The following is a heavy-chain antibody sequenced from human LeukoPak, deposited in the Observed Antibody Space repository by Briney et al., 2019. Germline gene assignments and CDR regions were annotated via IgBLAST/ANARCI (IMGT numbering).Heavy chain of an antibody. Sequence: SETLSLTCAVYGGSFSGYYWGWIRQPPGKGLEWIGEINHSGSTNYNPSLKSRVTISVDTSKNQFSLKLSSVTAADTAVYYCARNYYYYGMDVWGQGTTVTVSS. J-gene: IGHJ6*02. CDR3: ARNYYYYGMDV. CDR2: INHSGST. V-gene: IGHV4-34*01. CDR1: GGSFSGYY.